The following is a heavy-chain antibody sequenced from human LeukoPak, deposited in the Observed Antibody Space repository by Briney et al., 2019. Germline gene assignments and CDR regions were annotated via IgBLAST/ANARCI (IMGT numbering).Heavy chain of an antibody. D-gene: IGHD5-12*01. CDR2: IYPGGSDT. V-gene: IGHV5-51*01. Sequence: GESLKISCKGSGYSFTSYWIGCVRQMPGKGLEWMGIIYPGGSDTRYSPSFQGQVTISADKSISTAYLQWSSLKASDTAMYYCARLKCSGYCDYYYYMDVWGKGTTVTVSS. CDR1: GYSFTSYW. J-gene: IGHJ6*03. CDR3: ARLKCSGYCDYYYYMDV.